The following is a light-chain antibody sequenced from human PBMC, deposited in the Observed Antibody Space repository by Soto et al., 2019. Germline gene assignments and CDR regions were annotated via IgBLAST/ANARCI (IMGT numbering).Light chain of an antibody. V-gene: IGKV1-5*03. J-gene: IGKJ1*01. CDR1: QSISSW. CDR2: KVS. CDR3: QEYYTYPWT. Sequence: DIHMTRSPSTLAASIGDRVTITCRASQSISSWLAWYQQKPGKAPKFLIHKVSTLVSGVPSRFSGSGSGTEFTLTISSLQPDDFATYFCQEYYTYPWTFGQGTKVDIK.